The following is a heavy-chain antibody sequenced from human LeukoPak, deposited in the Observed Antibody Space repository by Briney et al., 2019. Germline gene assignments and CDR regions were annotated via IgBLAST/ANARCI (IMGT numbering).Heavy chain of an antibody. CDR3: AKDPLVNSQEYFDY. D-gene: IGHD2/OR15-2a*01. J-gene: IGHJ4*02. V-gene: IGHV3-23*01. Sequence: GGSLRLSCAASGFIFSSYAMSWVREAPGKGLEWVSAISGSGGSTYYADSVKGRFTISRDNSKNTLYLQMNSLRAEDTAVYYCAKDPLVNSQEYFDYWGQGTLVTLSS. CDR1: GFIFSSYA. CDR2: ISGSGGST.